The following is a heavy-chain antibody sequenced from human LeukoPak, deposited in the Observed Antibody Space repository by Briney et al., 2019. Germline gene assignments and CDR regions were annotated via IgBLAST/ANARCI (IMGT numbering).Heavy chain of an antibody. Sequence: PGRSLRLSCAASGFTFSSYGMHWVRQAPGKGLEWVAVISYDGSNKYYADSVKGRFTISRDNSKNTLYLQMNSLRAEDTAVYYRAKTKRYSGSYLDYWGQGTLVTVSS. CDR3: AKTKRYSGSYLDY. V-gene: IGHV3-30*18. J-gene: IGHJ4*02. CDR2: ISYDGSNK. D-gene: IGHD1-26*01. CDR1: GFTFSSYG.